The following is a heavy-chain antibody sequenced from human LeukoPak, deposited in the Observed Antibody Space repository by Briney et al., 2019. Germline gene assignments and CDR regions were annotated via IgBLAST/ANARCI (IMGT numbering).Heavy chain of an antibody. D-gene: IGHD6-19*01. CDR3: ARHPGYSSPGTSHVRSYRVMGFDP. CDR2: IYYSGST. V-gene: IGHV4-39*01. Sequence: SETLSFTCTVSGGSISSSSYYWGWIRQPPGKGLEWIGSIYYSGSTYYNPSLKSRVTISVDTSKNQFSLKLSSVTAADTAVYYCARHPGYSSPGTSHVRSYRVMGFDPWGQGTLVTVSS. CDR1: GGSISSSSYY. J-gene: IGHJ5*02.